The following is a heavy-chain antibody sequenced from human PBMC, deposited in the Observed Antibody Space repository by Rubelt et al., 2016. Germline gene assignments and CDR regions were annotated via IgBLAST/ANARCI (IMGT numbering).Heavy chain of an antibody. J-gene: IGHJ2*01. CDR2: ISGSGDA. V-gene: IGHV3-53*01. Sequence: WVSGISGSGDAFYADSVKGRFTISRDNSKNTLYLQMNSLRAEDTAVYYCAREILWQYYYDSNGYFDLWGRGTLVTVSS. D-gene: IGHD3-22*01. CDR3: AREILWQYYYDSNGYFDL.